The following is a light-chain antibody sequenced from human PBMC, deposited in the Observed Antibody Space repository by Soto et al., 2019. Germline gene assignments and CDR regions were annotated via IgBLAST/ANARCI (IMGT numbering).Light chain of an antibody. J-gene: IGKJ2*01. CDR3: QQCGSSPPMYT. Sequence: EIVLTQSPGTLSLSPGERATLSCRASQSVSSSYLAWYQQKPGQAPRLLIYGASSRATGIPDRFSGSGSGTDFTLTISRREPEDFAVYYCQQCGSSPPMYTFGQGTKLEIK. V-gene: IGKV3-20*01. CDR2: GAS. CDR1: QSVSSSY.